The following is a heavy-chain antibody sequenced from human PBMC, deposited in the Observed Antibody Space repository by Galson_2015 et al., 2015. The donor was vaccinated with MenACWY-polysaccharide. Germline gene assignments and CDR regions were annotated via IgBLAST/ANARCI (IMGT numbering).Heavy chain of an antibody. CDR3: AKREARNSGPFDL. CDR2: MTYDGSDQ. J-gene: IGHJ4*01. D-gene: IGHD6-19*01. Sequence: SLRLSCAASGFSFSSYGMHWVRQAPGKGLEWVTYMTYDGSDQNYARSVRGRFTISRDNSKSMPYLQMESLRPEDTAVYYCAKREARNSGPFDLWGHGTLVTVSS. CDR1: GFSFSSYG. V-gene: IGHV3-30*18.